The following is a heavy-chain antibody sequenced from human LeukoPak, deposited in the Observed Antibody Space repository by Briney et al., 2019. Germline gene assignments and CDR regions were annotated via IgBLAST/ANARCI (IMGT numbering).Heavy chain of an antibody. CDR1: GFTFSSYA. CDR2: ISGSGSFI. D-gene: IGHD3-10*01. V-gene: IGHV3-21*01. J-gene: IGHJ4*02. Sequence: PGGSLRLSCAASGFTFSSYAMSWVRQAPGKGLEWVSSISGSGSFIYYADSVKGRFSISRDNAKNSLFLQMDSLRAEDTAVYYCARDLAGHYYGSGSSFDYWGQGTLVTVSS. CDR3: ARDLAGHYYGSGSSFDY.